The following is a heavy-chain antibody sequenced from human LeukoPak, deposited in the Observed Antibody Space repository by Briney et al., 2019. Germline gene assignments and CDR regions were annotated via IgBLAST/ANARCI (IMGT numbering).Heavy chain of an antibody. V-gene: IGHV4-61*09. D-gene: IGHD2-21*01. J-gene: IGHJ4*02. Sequence: PSQTLSLTCTVSGGSISSGSYYWSWIRQPAGKGLEWIGHIYTSGSTNYNPSLKSRVTISVDTSKNQFSLKLSSVTAADAALYYCARAPVTSCRGAFCYPFDLWGQGVLVTVSS. CDR2: IYTSGST. CDR1: GGSISSGSYY. CDR3: ARAPVTSCRGAFCYPFDL.